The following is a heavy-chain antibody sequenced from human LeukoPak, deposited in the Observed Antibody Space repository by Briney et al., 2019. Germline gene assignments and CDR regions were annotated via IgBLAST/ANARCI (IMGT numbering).Heavy chain of an antibody. CDR2: ISSSSTYI. Sequence: PGGSLRLSCAASGFTFSSYSMNWVRQAPGKGLEWVSSISSSSTYIYYADSVKGRFTISRDNAKNSLYLQMNSLRAEDTAVYYCVRAWGGGSYSDAFDIWGQGTMVTVSS. CDR1: GFTFSSYS. D-gene: IGHD1-26*01. V-gene: IGHV3-21*01. J-gene: IGHJ3*02. CDR3: VRAWGGGSYSDAFDI.